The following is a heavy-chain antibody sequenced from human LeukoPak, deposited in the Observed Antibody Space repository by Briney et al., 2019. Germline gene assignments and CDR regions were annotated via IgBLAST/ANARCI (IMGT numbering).Heavy chain of an antibody. D-gene: IGHD3-22*01. J-gene: IGHJ4*02. CDR3: ARAPTYYYDSSGYYFFDY. V-gene: IGHV3-11*01. CDR2: ISSSGSTI. Sequence: PGGSLRLSCAASGFTFSDYYMSWIRQAPGKGLEWVSYISSSGSTIYYADSVKGRFTISRDNAENSLYLQMNSLRAEDTAVYYCARAPTYYYDSSGYYFFDYWGQGTLVTVSS. CDR1: GFTFSDYY.